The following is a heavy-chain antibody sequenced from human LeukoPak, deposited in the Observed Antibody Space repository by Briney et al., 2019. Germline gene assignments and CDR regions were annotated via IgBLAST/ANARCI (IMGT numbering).Heavy chain of an antibody. CDR3: ARDYTWQPDY. D-gene: IGHD3-16*01. Sequence: GGSLRLSCEAPGLTFRASYMSWIRQAPGKGLEWVSYISSSHSTIYYADSVKGRFTISRDNAKNSLYLQMNSLRAEDTAVYYCARDYTWQPDYWGQGTLVTVSS. CDR2: ISSSHSTI. V-gene: IGHV3-11*04. J-gene: IGHJ4*02. CDR1: GLTFRASY.